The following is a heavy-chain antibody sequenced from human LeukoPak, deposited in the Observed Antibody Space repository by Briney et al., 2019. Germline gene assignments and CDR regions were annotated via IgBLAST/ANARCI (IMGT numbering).Heavy chain of an antibody. V-gene: IGHV4-59*12. CDR3: ARSPYTYYAMDV. CDR1: GGSISSYY. CDR2: IYYSGST. D-gene: IGHD4-11*01. J-gene: IGHJ6*04. Sequence: SETLSLTCTVSGGSISSYYWSWIRQPPGKGLEWIGYIYYSGSTNSNPSLKSRVTISVDKSKNQISLKLTSVTAADTAVYFCARSPYTYYAMDVWGKGTTVTVSS.